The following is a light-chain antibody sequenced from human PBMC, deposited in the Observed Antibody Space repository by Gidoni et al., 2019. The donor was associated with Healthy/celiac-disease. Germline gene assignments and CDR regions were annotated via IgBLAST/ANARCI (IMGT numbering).Light chain of an antibody. CDR2: AKN. CDR3: NSRDSSGNPVV. V-gene: IGLV3-19*01. J-gene: IGLJ2*01. Sequence: SSELTQDPAVSVALGQTVRITCQGDCLRSYYASWYQQKPGQAPILVIYAKNNRPSGIPDRFSGSSSGNTASLTITGAQAEDEADCYCNSRDSSGNPVVFGGGTKLTVL. CDR1: CLRSYY.